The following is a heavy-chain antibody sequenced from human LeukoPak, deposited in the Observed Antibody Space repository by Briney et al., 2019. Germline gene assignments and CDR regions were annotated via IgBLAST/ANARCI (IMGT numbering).Heavy chain of an antibody. V-gene: IGHV1-18*01. CDR1: GYTFTSYG. CDR2: ISAYNGNT. D-gene: IGHD6-13*01. J-gene: IGHJ4*02. Sequence: ASVKVSCKASGYTFTSYGISWVRQAPGQGLEWMGWISAYNGNTNYAQKLQGRVTMTTDTSTSTAYMELRSLRSDDTAVYYCARADFIAAAGLLFDYWGQGTLVTVSS. CDR3: ARADFIAAAGLLFDY.